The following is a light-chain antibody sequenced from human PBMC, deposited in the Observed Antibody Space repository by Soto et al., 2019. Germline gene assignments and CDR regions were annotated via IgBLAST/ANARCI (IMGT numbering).Light chain of an antibody. CDR3: QQYETMVT. CDR2: KAS. CDR1: QSIRTW. J-gene: IGKJ1*01. Sequence: DIQMTQSPSTLSASVGDRDIITCRASQSIRTWLAWYQQKPGKAPKLLIYKASSLESGVPSRFSGSGSGTEFTLTISSLQPDDFATYYCQQYETMVTFGQGTKVEIK. V-gene: IGKV1-5*03.